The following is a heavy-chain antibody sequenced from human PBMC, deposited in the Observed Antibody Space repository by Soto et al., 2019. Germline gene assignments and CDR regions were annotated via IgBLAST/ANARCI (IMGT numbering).Heavy chain of an antibody. CDR3: ARGQSAVDVFFPTPVPFGP. Sequence: SETLSLTCVVYDGSLTEYHWSWVRQTPGKGLEWIGEVSHHGTSHYNPSLGSRVIMSFDTSKDSFALTLQSVTAADTGIYYCARGQSAVDVFFPTPVPFGPWGPGTPVTVSS. D-gene: IGHD1-1*01. J-gene: IGHJ5*02. V-gene: IGHV4-34*01. CDR1: DGSLTEYH. CDR2: VSHHGTS.